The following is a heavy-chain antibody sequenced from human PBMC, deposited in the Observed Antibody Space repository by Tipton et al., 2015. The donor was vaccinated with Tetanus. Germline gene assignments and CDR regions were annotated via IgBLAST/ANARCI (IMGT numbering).Heavy chain of an antibody. D-gene: IGHD1-14*01. CDR2: IWYDGTTT. J-gene: IGHJ5*02. CDR1: GFTFSTYN. Sequence: RSLRLSCAASGFTFSTYNFHWVRQAPGKGLEWVAVIWYDGTTTYYAESVKGRFTISRDNSKKNLYLQMNSLRAEDTAVYYCARENSLTTSSWGQGILVTVSS. V-gene: IGHV3-33*01. CDR3: ARENSLTTSS.